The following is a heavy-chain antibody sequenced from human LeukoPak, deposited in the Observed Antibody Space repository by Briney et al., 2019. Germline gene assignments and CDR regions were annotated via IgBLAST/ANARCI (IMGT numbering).Heavy chain of an antibody. V-gene: IGHV1-2*02. CDR2: INPNSGGT. D-gene: IGHD2-2*02. CDR1: GYTFTDYY. CDR3: ARDSPPHCSSTSCYNFFGAVTISGWFDP. Sequence: ASVTVSCTASGYTFTDYYMHWVRQAPGQGLEWMGWINPNSGGTNYAQKFQGRVTMTRDTSIGTAHMELSRLRSDDTAVYYCARDSPPHCSSTSCYNFFGAVTISGWFDPWGQGTLVTVSS. J-gene: IGHJ5*02.